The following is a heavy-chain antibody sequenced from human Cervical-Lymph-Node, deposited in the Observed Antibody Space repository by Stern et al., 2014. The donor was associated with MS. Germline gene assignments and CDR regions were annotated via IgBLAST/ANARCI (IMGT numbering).Heavy chain of an antibody. V-gene: IGHV3-30*18. CDR2: ISYDGSNK. J-gene: IGHJ4*02. D-gene: IGHD3-9*01. CDR1: GFTFSSYG. Sequence: VQLVESGGGVVQPGRSLRLSCAASGFTFSSYGMHWVRQAPGKGLEWVAVISYDGSNKYYADSVKGRFTISRDNSKNTLYLQMNSLRAEDTAVYYCAKVAADYDILTGSFDYWGQGTLVTVSS. CDR3: AKVAADYDILTGSFDY.